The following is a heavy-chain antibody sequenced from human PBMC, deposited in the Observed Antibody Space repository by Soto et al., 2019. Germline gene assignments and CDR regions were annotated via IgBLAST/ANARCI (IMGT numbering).Heavy chain of an antibody. D-gene: IGHD1-26*01. Sequence: QVQLVASGGGLVKPGGSLRLSCAASGFTFSDSYMGWIRQAPGKGLEWVSYINRSGTSIYYADSVKGRLTISRDNAKNSLHLQMNSLRAEDTAVYYCARDPGGGSYGDWGQGTLVTVAS. V-gene: IGHV3-11*01. J-gene: IGHJ4*02. CDR2: INRSGTSI. CDR3: ARDPGGGSYGD. CDR1: GFTFSDSY.